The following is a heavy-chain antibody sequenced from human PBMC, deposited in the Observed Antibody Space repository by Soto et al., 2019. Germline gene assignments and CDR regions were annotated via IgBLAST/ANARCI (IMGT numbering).Heavy chain of an antibody. CDR1: GYTFTSYG. J-gene: IGHJ5*02. CDR2: ISAYNGNT. D-gene: IGHD6-19*01. CDR3: ARDLWLPYRSVRGWFDP. Sequence: ASVKVSCKASGYTFTSYGISWVRQAPGQGLEWMGWISAYNGNTNYAQKLQGRVTMTTDTSTSTAYMELRSLRSDDTAVYYSARDLWLPYRSVRGWFDPWGQGTLVTVSS. V-gene: IGHV1-18*01.